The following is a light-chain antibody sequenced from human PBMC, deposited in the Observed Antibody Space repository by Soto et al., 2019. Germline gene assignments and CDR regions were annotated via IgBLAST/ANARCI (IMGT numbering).Light chain of an antibody. Sequence: EIVLTQSPATLSLSPGERATLSCRASPSVSSYLAWYQQKPGQAPRLLIYDASNRATGIPARFSGSGSGTDLTLTISSLEPGDFAVYYCQQRSIWPWTFGQGTKVEIK. CDR1: PSVSSY. V-gene: IGKV3-11*01. CDR2: DAS. CDR3: QQRSIWPWT. J-gene: IGKJ1*01.